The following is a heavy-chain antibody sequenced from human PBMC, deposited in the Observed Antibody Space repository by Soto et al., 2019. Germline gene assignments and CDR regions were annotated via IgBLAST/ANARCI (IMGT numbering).Heavy chain of an antibody. CDR3: ARERPNWFDP. CDR1: GGSLSSGDYY. CDR2: IYYSGST. J-gene: IGHJ5*02. V-gene: IGHV4-30-4*01. Sequence: SETLSLTCTVSGGSLSSGDYYWGWIRQPPGKGLEWIGYIYYSGSTYYNPSLKSRVTISVDTSKNQLSLKLSSVTAADTAVYYCARERPNWFDPWGQGTLVTVSS.